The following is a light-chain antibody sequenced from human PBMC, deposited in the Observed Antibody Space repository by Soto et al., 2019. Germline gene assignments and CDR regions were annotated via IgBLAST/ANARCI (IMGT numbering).Light chain of an antibody. Sequence: QSVLTQPPSVSGAPGQRVTISCTGTSSNIGAGQDVHWYRQLPGAAPQLVIYEVRKRPPGVSSRLSGSKSANTASLTISGLQSEDEAHYYCSSYTTRNTVVFGGGTKVTVL. CDR3: SSYTTRNTVV. J-gene: IGLJ2*01. V-gene: IGLV1-40*01. CDR1: SSNIGAGQD. CDR2: EVR.